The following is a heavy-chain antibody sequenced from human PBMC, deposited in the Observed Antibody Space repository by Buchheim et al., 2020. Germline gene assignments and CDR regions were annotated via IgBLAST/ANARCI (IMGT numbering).Heavy chain of an antibody. D-gene: IGHD2-2*01. CDR3: AKDRGYCSSTSCYVQYYFDY. J-gene: IGHJ4*02. V-gene: IGHV3-23*01. Sequence: EVQLLESGGGLVQPGGSLRLSCAASGFTFSSYAMSWVRQAPGKGLEWVSAISGSGGSTYYADSVKGRFTISRDNSKNTLYLQMNSLRAEDTAVYYCAKDRGYCSSTSCYVQYYFDYWGQGTL. CDR2: ISGSGGST. CDR1: GFTFSSYA.